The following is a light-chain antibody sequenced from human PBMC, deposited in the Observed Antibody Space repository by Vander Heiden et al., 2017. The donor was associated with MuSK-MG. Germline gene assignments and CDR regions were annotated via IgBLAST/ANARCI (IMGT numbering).Light chain of an antibody. CDR1: QSLLHRNGYNY. Sequence: EIVMTQSPLSLPVTPGEPASISCRSSQSLLHRNGYNYLDWYLQKPGQSPQLLIYLGLSRDSGVHDRFVGSGSGTDFTLNSSRVEDEDVGVYYCMQDLPITFGQGTRVEIK. V-gene: IGKV2-28*01. CDR2: LGL. CDR3: MQDLPIT. J-gene: IGKJ5*01.